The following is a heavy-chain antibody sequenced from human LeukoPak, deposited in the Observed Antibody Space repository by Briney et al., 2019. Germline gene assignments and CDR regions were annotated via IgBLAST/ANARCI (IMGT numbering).Heavy chain of an antibody. Sequence: ASVKVSCKASGGTFSSYAISWVRQAPGQGLEWMGGIIPIFGTANYAQKFQGRVTMTRDTSTSTVYMELSSLRSEDTAVYYCARVGYYYDSSGYYSLDYWGQGTLVTVSS. CDR1: GGTFSSYA. CDR2: IIPIFGTA. D-gene: IGHD3-22*01. CDR3: ARVGYYYDSSGYYSLDY. J-gene: IGHJ4*02. V-gene: IGHV1-69*05.